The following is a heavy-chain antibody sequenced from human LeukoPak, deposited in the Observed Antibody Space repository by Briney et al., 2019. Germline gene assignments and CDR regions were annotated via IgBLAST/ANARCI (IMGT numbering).Heavy chain of an antibody. CDR1: GFTFSSSA. CDR3: ARSIAAAGSY. Sequence: PGGSLRLSCAASGFTFSSSAMSWVRQAPGKGLEWVANIKQDGSVRYYVDSVKGRFTISRDNAENALYLQMNSLRAEDTAVYYCARSIAAAGSYWGQGTLVTVSS. V-gene: IGHV3-7*01. D-gene: IGHD6-13*01. CDR2: IKQDGSVR. J-gene: IGHJ4*02.